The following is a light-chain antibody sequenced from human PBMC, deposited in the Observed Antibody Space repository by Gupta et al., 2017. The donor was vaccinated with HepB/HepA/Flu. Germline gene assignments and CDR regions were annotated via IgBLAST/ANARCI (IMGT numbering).Light chain of an antibody. CDR1: QSVSNNF. Sequence: IVLTQSPGNLSLSPGERASLSSRASQSVSNNFLAWYQQKPGQAPRLLISRASGRVTGLPDRFSGSGSGTDFTLTISSLEPEDFAGYHCQQYGSTPYTFGQGTRVEI. CDR2: RAS. V-gene: IGKV3-20*01. J-gene: IGKJ2*01. CDR3: QQYGSTPYT.